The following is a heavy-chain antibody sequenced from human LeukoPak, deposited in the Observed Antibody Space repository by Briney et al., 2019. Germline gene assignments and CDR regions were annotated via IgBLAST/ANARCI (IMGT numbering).Heavy chain of an antibody. CDR2: IYYSGST. CDR3: ARQGATVTTSTIDY. V-gene: IGHV4-39*01. CDR1: GGSISSSSYY. D-gene: IGHD4-11*01. Sequence: SETLSLTCTVSGGSISSSSYYWGWIRQPPGKGLEWIGSIYYSGSTYYNPSLKSRVTISVDTSKNQFSLKLSSVTAADTAVYYCARQGATVTTSTIDYWGQGTLVTVSS. J-gene: IGHJ4*02.